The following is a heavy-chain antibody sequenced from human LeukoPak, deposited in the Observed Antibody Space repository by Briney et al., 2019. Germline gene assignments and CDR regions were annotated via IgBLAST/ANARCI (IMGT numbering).Heavy chain of an antibody. J-gene: IGHJ4*02. CDR3: ARGRPHGNDY. D-gene: IGHD2-15*01. Sequence: GGSLRLSCAASGFTFSSYWMNWVRQAPGEGLVWVSRIASDGSSTTYADPVKGRFSISRDNAKNTLYLQMNSLRVEDTAVYYCARGRPHGNDYWGQGTLVTVSS. CDR2: IASDGSST. CDR1: GFTFSSYW. V-gene: IGHV3-74*01.